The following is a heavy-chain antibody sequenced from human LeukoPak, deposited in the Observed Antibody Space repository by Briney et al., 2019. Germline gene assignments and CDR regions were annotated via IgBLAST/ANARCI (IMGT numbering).Heavy chain of an antibody. CDR1: GYTFTSYD. D-gene: IGHD2-2*01. J-gene: IGHJ6*03. CDR3: ARGRDCSSTSCYFSDYYYYMDV. V-gene: IGHV1-8*03. CDR2: MNPNSGNT. Sequence: ASVKVSCKASGYTFTSYDTNWVRQATRQGLEWMGWMNPNSGNTGYAQKFQGRVTITRNTSISTAYMELSSLRSEDTAVYYCARGRDCSSTSCYFSDYYYYMDVWGKGTTVTVSS.